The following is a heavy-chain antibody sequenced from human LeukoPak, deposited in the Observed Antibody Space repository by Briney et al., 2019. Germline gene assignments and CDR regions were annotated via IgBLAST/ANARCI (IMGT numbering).Heavy chain of an antibody. CDR2: IYYSGST. D-gene: IGHD7-27*01. CDR3: ARAPWGWSSPGIDY. CDR1: GGSISSSSYY. J-gene: IGHJ4*02. Sequence: SETLSLTCTVSGGSISSSSYYWGWIRQPPGKGLEWIGSIYYSGSTYYNPSLKSRVTISVDTSKNQFSLKLSSVTAADTAVYYCARAPWGWSSPGIDYWGQGTLVTVSS. V-gene: IGHV4-39*07.